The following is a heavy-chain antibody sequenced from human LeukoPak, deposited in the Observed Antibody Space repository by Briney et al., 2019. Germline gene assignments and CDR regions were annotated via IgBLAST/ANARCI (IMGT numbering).Heavy chain of an antibody. J-gene: IGHJ4*02. CDR2: IYIGGTT. CDR1: GFSVSNNY. CDR3: AGDSYGWDYFDY. D-gene: IGHD5-18*01. Sequence: GGSLRPSCAASGFSVSNNYINWVRQAPGKGLEWVSVIYIGGTTYYADSVKGRFTISRDNSKNTVYLQMNSLRVEDTAVYYCAGDSYGWDYFDYWGQGTLVTVSS. V-gene: IGHV3-66*01.